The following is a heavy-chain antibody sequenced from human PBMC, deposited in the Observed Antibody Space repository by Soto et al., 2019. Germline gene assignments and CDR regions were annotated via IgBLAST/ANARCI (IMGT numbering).Heavy chain of an antibody. CDR3: TRDRAYYDFWSGYYTYYYYYGMDV. CDR2: IRSKAYGGTT. Sequence: GGSLRLSCTASGFTFGDYAMSWVRQAPGKGLEWVGFIRSKAYGGTTEYAASVKGRFTISRDDSKSIAYLQMNSLKTEDTAVYYCTRDRAYYDFWSGYYTYYYYYGMDVWGQGTTVTVSS. CDR1: GFTFGDYA. D-gene: IGHD3-3*01. V-gene: IGHV3-49*04. J-gene: IGHJ6*02.